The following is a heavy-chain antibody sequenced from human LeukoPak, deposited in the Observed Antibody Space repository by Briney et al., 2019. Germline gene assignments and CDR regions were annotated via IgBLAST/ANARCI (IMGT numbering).Heavy chain of an antibody. Sequence: SVKVSKASGGTFSSYAISWVRQAPGQGLEWMGGIIPIFGTANYAQKFQGRVTITADESTSTAYMELSSLRSEDTAVYYCARGSYPAYHAEYFQHWGQGTLVTVSS. CDR1: GGTFSSYA. CDR2: IIPIFGTA. CDR3: ARGSYPAYHAEYFQH. V-gene: IGHV1-69*01. D-gene: IGHD3-16*02. J-gene: IGHJ1*01.